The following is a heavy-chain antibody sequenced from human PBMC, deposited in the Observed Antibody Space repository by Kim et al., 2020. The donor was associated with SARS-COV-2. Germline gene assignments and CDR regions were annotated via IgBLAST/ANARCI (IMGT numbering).Heavy chain of an antibody. CDR3: AGHGSGGSHYVWFDP. D-gene: IGHD2-15*01. V-gene: IGHV4-39*01. Sequence: PSLKIRVTVSVDTSKNQFSLRLTSVTAADTAVYYCAGHGSGGSHYVWFDPWGQGTQVTVSS. J-gene: IGHJ5*02.